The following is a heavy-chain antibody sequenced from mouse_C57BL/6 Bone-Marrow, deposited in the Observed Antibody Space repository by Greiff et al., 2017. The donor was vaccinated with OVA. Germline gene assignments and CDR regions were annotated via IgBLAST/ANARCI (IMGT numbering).Heavy chain of an antibody. CDR3: ALMVTGFDY. CDR2: ISYDGSN. CDR1: GYSITSGYY. V-gene: IGHV3-6*01. D-gene: IGHD2-2*01. J-gene: IGHJ2*01. Sequence: ESGPGLVKPSQSLSLTCSVTGYSITSGYYWNWIRQFPGNKLEWMGYISYDGSNNYNPSLKNRISITRDTSKNQFFLKLNSVTTEDTATYYCALMVTGFDYWGQGTTLTVSS.